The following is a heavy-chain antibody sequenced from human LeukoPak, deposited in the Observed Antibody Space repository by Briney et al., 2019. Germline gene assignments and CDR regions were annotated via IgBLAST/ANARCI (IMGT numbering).Heavy chain of an antibody. CDR1: DGSISSSSYY. Sequence: SETLSLTCTVSDGSISSSSYYWGWIRQPPGKGLEWIGSIYYSGSTYYNPSLKSRVTISVDTSKNQFSLKLSSVTAADTAVYYCARYLRVPGIAAVGGRHYFDYWGQGTLVTVSS. CDR2: IYYSGST. D-gene: IGHD6-13*01. V-gene: IGHV4-39*07. J-gene: IGHJ4*02. CDR3: ARYLRVPGIAAVGGRHYFDY.